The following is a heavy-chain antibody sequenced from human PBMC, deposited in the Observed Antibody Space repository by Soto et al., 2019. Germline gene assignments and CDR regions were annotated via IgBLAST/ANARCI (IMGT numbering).Heavy chain of an antibody. D-gene: IGHD3-3*01. Sequence: QVQLVESGGGVVQPGRSLRLSCAASGFTFSSYAMHWARQAPGKGLEWVAVISYDGSNKYYADSVKGRFTISRDNSKNTLYLQMNSLRAEDTAVYYCARDPGGTDFAEWTYYFDYWGQGTLVTVSS. CDR1: GFTFSSYA. CDR2: ISYDGSNK. CDR3: ARDPGGTDFAEWTYYFDY. V-gene: IGHV3-30-3*01. J-gene: IGHJ4*02.